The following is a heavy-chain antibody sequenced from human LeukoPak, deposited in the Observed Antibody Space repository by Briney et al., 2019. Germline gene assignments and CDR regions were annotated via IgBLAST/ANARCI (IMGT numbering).Heavy chain of an antibody. V-gene: IGHV4-34*01. D-gene: IGHD2-15*01. CDR1: GGSFSGYY. CDR3: ARGGLCGGNPRAFDY. J-gene: IGHJ4*02. CDR2: INHSGST. Sequence: SETLSLTCAVYGGSFSGYYWSWIRQPPGKGLEWIGEINHSGSTNYNPSLKSRVTISVDTSKNQFSLKLSSVTAADTAVYYCARGGLCGGNPRAFDYWGQGTLVTVSS.